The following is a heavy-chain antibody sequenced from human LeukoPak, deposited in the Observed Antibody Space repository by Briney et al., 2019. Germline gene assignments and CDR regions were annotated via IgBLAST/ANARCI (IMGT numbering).Heavy chain of an antibody. CDR2: IYHSGST. CDR3: ARDPRGINWGYAGD. D-gene: IGHD7-27*01. CDR1: GGSISSSNW. J-gene: IGHJ4*02. Sequence: SETLSLTCAVSGGSISSSNWWSWVRQPPGKGLEWIGEIYHSGSTNYNPSLKSRVTISVDKSKNQFSLKLSSVTAADTAVYYCARDPRGINWGYAGDWGQGTLVTVSS. V-gene: IGHV4-4*02.